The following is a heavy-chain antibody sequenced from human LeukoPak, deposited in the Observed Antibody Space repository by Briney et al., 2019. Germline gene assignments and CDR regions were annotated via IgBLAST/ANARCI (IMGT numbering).Heavy chain of an antibody. CDR1: GGSISSGSYY. CDR3: ARGSIAARQGAFDY. J-gene: IGHJ4*02. CDR2: IYTSGST. D-gene: IGHD6-6*01. V-gene: IGHV4-61*02. Sequence: PSETLSLTCTVSGGSISSGSYYWSWIRQPAGKGLEWIGRIYTSGSTNYNPSLKSRVTISVDTSKNQFSLKLSSVTAADTAVYYCARGSIAARQGAFDYWGQGTLVTVSS.